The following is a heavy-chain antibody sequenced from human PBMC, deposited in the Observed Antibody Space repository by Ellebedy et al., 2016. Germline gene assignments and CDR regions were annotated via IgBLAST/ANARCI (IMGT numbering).Heavy chain of an antibody. CDR1: GFPFSVYD. CDR3: AREAWKPLDY. J-gene: IGHJ4*02. CDR2: IRGRGSAV. D-gene: IGHD1-1*01. Sequence: GESLKISXAASGFPFSVYDMSWIRQAPGKRLEWVANIRGRGSAVAYAGSVEGRFTVSRDNARNSLFLQMNSLRPEDTAIYYCAREAWKPLDYWGQGILVSVSS. V-gene: IGHV3-11*01.